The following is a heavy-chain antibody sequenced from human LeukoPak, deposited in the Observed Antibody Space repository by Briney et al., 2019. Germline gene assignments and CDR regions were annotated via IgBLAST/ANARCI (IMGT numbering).Heavy chain of an antibody. D-gene: IGHD2-15*01. CDR3: VFPYWQDLDH. Sequence: PGGSLRLSCAASGFTFRSHSMQWVHQAPGKGLEWVSHISSSGSTIYYADSVKGRFTISRDNAKESLYLQMSSLRDEDTAEYYCVFPYWQDLDHWGQGTLVTVSS. J-gene: IGHJ4*02. V-gene: IGHV3-48*02. CDR2: ISSSGSTI. CDR1: GFTFRSHS.